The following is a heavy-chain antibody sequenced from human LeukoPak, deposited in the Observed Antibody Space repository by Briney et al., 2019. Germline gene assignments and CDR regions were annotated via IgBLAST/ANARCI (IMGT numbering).Heavy chain of an antibody. J-gene: IGHJ4*02. CDR1: GFTFSNHW. V-gene: IGHV3-7*01. CDR3: ARGGVRWIDY. CDR2: IKQDESEK. Sequence: GGSLRLSCAASGFTFSNHWMSWVRQAPGKGLERVAYIKQDESEKYYVDSVKGRFTISRDNAKSSLYLQMNSLRAEDTAVYYCARGGVRWIDYWGQGNLVTVSS. D-gene: IGHD3-3*01.